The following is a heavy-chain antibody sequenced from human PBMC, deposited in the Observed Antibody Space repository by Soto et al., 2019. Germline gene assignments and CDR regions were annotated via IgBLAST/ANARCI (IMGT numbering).Heavy chain of an antibody. J-gene: IGHJ4*02. Sequence: QIQLVQSGTEVREPGASVKVSCQASGYTFTSYGIIWVRQAPGQGLELMGWISGYNNNKNYAQKYQASVTMPTDASTRTAYLELRSLRAGDTAVYYCARVGAIAPAEGDYWGQGTRVTVSS. CDR2: ISGYNNNK. CDR1: GYTFTSYG. CDR3: ARVGAIAPAEGDY. V-gene: IGHV1-18*01. D-gene: IGHD6-13*01.